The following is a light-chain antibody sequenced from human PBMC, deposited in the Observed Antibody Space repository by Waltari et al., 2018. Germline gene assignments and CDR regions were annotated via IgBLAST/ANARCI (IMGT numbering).Light chain of an antibody. V-gene: IGKV3-20*01. CDR3: QNHERLPAT. CDR1: QNIGTY. Sequence: LTQSPGTLSLSPGKRATLSCRASQNIGTYLVWYQQKPGQAPRLLMYAASRRATGIPDRFSGSGSGTDFSLTISRLEPEDFAVYYCQNHERLPATFGQGTKVEIK. J-gene: IGKJ1*01. CDR2: AAS.